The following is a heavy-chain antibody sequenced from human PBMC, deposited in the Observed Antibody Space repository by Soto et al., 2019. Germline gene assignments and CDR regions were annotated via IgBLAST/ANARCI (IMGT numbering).Heavy chain of an antibody. CDR3: IREGSPYYYDY. Sequence: EVQLVESGGGLVQPGGSLKLSCAASGFIFSGSAVHWVRQASGKGLEWVGRILSKAGNYATAYPASMKGRFTISRDDSENTAFLQMNRLKTDDTAVYYCIREGSPYYYDYWGQGTLVAVSS. V-gene: IGHV3-73*01. CDR1: GFIFSGSA. CDR2: ILSKAGNYAT. J-gene: IGHJ4*02.